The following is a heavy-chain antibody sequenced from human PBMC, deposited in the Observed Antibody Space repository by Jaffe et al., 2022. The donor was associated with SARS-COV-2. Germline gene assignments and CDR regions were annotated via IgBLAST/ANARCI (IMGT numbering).Heavy chain of an antibody. J-gene: IGHJ6*02. CDR2: IYTSGST. V-gene: IGHV4-61*02. Sequence: QVQLQESGPGLVKPSQTLSLTCTVSGGSISSGSYYWSWIRQPAGKGLEWIGRIYTSGSTNYNPSLKSRVTISVDTSKNQFSLKLSSVTAADTAVYYCARDLVGYYYGMDVWGQGTTVTVSS. CDR3: ARDLVGYYYGMDV. D-gene: IGHD1-26*01. CDR1: GGSISSGSYY.